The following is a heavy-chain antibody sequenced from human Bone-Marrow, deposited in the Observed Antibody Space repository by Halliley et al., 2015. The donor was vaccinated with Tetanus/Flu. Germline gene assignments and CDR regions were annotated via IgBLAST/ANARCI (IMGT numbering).Heavy chain of an antibody. CDR3: ATLRPNYYESGGLLHFCLDV. Sequence: TLSLTCTVSGGSISSRFWSWIRQPPGKGLEWIGNTHYSGNTKYNPSLKSRVTISEDTSKNQVSLNLSSVTAADTAVYFCATLRPNYYESGGLLHFCLDVWGQGTTVTVSS. CDR1: GGSISSRF. CDR2: THYSGNT. D-gene: IGHD3-22*01. J-gene: IGHJ6*02. V-gene: IGHV4-59*08.